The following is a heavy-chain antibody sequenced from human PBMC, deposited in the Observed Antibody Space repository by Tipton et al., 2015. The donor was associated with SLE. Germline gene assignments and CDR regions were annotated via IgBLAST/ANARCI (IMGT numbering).Heavy chain of an antibody. Sequence: TLSLTCTVSGGSIRSGGHYWSWIRHRPGKGLDWIGYTSYSGRAYYNPSLKSRVSISVDTSTNQFSLKVNFVTAADSAVYYCARGPGAATGEAFDVWGQGTTVTVSS. V-gene: IGHV4-31*03. J-gene: IGHJ3*01. CDR3: ARGPGAATGEAFDV. CDR1: GGSIRSGGHY. D-gene: IGHD7-27*01. CDR2: TSYSGRA.